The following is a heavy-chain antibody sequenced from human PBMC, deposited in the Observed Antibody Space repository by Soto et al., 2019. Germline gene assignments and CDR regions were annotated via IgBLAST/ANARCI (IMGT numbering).Heavy chain of an antibody. J-gene: IGHJ6*03. V-gene: IGHV1-8*01. Sequence: SVKVSCKASGYTFTSYDINWVRQATGQGLEWMGWMNPNSGNTGYAQKFQGRVTMTRNTSISTAYMELSSLRSEDTAVYYCARGLGYSGYGIYYMDVWGKGTTVTVSS. CDR2: MNPNSGNT. CDR3: ARGLGYSGYGIYYMDV. D-gene: IGHD5-12*01. CDR1: GYTFTSYD.